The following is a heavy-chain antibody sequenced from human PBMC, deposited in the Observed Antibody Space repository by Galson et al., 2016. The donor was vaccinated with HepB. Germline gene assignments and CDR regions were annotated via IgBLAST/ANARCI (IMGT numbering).Heavy chain of an antibody. V-gene: IGHV4-39*01. Sequence: SETLSLTCSVSGVSITSSSYFWGWVRQPPGKGLEWIGFIYFSGSTYYNPSPTSRVTISVDRSKNQFSLNLSSVTAADTAVYYCATSMEYSGRWTFFDYWGQGTLVTVSS. D-gene: IGHD6-6*01. CDR2: IYFSGST. CDR3: ATSMEYSGRWTFFDY. J-gene: IGHJ4*02. CDR1: GVSITSSSYF.